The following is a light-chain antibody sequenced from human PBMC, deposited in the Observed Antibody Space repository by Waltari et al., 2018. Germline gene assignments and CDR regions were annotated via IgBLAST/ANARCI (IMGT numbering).Light chain of an antibody. CDR1: SGPRTYA. CDR2: LNNDGSH. Sequence: QLVLTQSPSASASLGASVKLTCTLSSGPRTYAIAWHQQQTEKGPRYLMTLNNDGSHTKGDGIPDRFSGSSSGAERYLSISSLQSEDEADYYCQTWGTGIQVFGGGTKLTVL. J-gene: IGLJ2*01. V-gene: IGLV4-69*01. CDR3: QTWGTGIQV.